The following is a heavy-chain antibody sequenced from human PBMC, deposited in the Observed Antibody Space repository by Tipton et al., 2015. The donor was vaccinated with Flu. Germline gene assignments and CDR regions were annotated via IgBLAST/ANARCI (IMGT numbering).Heavy chain of an antibody. V-gene: IGHV4-38-2*01. CDR1: GYSIRSGYY. J-gene: IGHJ4*02. D-gene: IGHD3-10*01. CDR3: ARSTYYYGSGTSDY. CDR2: INHSGST. Sequence: TLSLTCAVSGYSIRSGYYWGWIRQPPGRGLEWIGNINHSGSTYYNPSLKSRVTISLDTFKNQLSLKLSSVTAADTAVYYCARSTYYYGSGTSDYWGQGTLVTVSS.